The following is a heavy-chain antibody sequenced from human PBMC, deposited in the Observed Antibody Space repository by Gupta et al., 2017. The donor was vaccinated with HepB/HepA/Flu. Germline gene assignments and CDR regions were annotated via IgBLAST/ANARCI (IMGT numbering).Heavy chain of an antibody. Sequence: EVQLVESGGVVVQPGGSLRLSSAASGFIFEDHTMYWVRQPPGKGLEWVSLISWDGGSSYYADFVKGRLTISRDNSKNSLYLHMSDLRTEDTALYYCAKGTYYYMDAWGKGTTVTVSS. V-gene: IGHV3-43*01. CDR1: GFIFEDHT. J-gene: IGHJ6*03. CDR3: AKGTYYYMDA. CDR2: ISWDGGSS. D-gene: IGHD3-10*01.